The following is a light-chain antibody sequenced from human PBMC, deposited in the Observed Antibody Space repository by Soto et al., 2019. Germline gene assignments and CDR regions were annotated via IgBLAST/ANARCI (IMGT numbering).Light chain of an antibody. Sequence: DIVLTHSPDSLSVSLGERATITCKSSQSVLYSSNNKNYLAWYQQKPGQTPRLLIYDTSIRATGVPARFSGSGSGTDFTLTISSLEPEDFAVYYCQQRSNWPLITFGQGTRLEIK. CDR3: QQRSNWPLIT. V-gene: IGKV4-1*01. J-gene: IGKJ5*01. CDR2: DTS. CDR1: QSVLYSSNNKNY.